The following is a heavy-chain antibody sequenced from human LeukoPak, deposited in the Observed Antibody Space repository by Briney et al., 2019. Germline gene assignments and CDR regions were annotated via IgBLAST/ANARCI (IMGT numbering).Heavy chain of an antibody. CDR3: ARDSEGIAVAEGDY. J-gene: IGHJ4*02. D-gene: IGHD6-19*01. V-gene: IGHV3-7*01. CDR2: IKQDGSEK. Sequence: GGSLRLSCAASGFTFSSYWMSWVRQAPGKGLEWVANIKQDGSEKYYVDSVKGRFTISRDNAKNSLYPQMNSLRAEDTAVYYCARDSEGIAVAEGDYWGQGTLVTVSS. CDR1: GFTFSSYW.